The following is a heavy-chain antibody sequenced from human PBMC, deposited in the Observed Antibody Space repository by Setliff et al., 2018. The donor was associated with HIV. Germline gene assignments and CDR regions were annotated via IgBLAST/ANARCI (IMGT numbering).Heavy chain of an antibody. CDR3: VRRKSELRLISDYMDV. V-gene: IGHV4-39*01. CDR1: GGSTNTRNNY. CDR2: MYYSGTT. J-gene: IGHJ6*03. Sequence: PSETLSLTCTVSGGSTNTRNNYWGWIRQPPGLGLEWIGSMYYSGTTYHSPTLKSRVSMSMDTSRNQFSLKLSSVTAADTAIYYCVRRKSELRLISDYMDVWGKGTTVPSP. D-gene: IGHD3-10*01.